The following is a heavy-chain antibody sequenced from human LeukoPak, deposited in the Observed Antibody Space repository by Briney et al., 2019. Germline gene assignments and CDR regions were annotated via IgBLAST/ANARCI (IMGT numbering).Heavy chain of an antibody. CDR2: FDPEDGET. CDR1: GYTLTELS. J-gene: IGHJ4*02. CDR3: ATDLGSITIFGVVTPE. V-gene: IGHV1-24*01. D-gene: IGHD3-3*01. Sequence: ASVKVSCKVSGYTLTELSMHWVRQAPGKGLEWMGGFDPEDGETIYAQKFQGRVTMTEDTSTDTAYMELSSLRSEDTAVYYCATDLGSITIFGVVTPEWGQGTLVTVSS.